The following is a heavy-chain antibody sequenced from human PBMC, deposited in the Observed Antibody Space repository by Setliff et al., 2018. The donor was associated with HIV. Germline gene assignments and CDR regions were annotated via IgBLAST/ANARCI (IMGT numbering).Heavy chain of an antibody. Sequence: SVKVSCNASGGTFSSYAINWVRQAPGRGLEWMGGIIPMFGTRNYAQKFQGRVTITTDESTSTAYMELSSLRSEDTALYYCARGQSQGYAYSGSYGAFDIWGQGTMVTVSS. D-gene: IGHD1-26*01. CDR3: ARGQSQGYAYSGSYGAFDI. V-gene: IGHV1-69*05. CDR2: IIPMFGTR. J-gene: IGHJ3*02. CDR1: GGTFSSYA.